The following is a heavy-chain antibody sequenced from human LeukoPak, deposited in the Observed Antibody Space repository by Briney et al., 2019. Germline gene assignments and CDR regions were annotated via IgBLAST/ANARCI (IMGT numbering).Heavy chain of an antibody. D-gene: IGHD6-13*01. V-gene: IGHV3-30*18. CDR2: ISYDGSNK. CDR1: GFTFSRYG. J-gene: IGHJ4*02. Sequence: GGSLRLSCAASGFTFSRYGMHWVHQAPGKGLEWVAVISYDGSNKYYADSVKGRFTISRDNFKNMLYLQMNSLGAEDTAVYYCAKSGGLAAAGLGYWGQGTLVTVSS. CDR3: AKSGGLAAAGLGY.